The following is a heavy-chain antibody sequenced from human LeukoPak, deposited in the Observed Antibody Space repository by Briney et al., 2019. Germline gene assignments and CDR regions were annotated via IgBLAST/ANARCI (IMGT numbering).Heavy chain of an antibody. Sequence: PGGTLRLSCAASGFTFSDYGIHWVRQAPGNGLEWVAVLSPHGNYEYYADSVQGRFTISSDDSKNTVYLQMNNLRDEDTAVYYCARDWIDRSLDYWGQGTLVTVSS. J-gene: IGHJ4*02. V-gene: IGHV3-33*01. D-gene: IGHD2-2*03. CDR1: GFTFSDYG. CDR2: LSPHGNYE. CDR3: ARDWIDRSLDY.